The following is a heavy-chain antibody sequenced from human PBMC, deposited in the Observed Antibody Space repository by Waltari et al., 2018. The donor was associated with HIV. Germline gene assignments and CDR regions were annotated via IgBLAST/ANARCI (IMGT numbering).Heavy chain of an antibody. Sequence: EVQLVESGGGLVQPGGSLRLSCAASGFTFSDYSMNWVRQAPGKVLEGVSYISSSSSTIYYADSVKGRFTISRDNAKNSLYLQMNSLRAEDTAVYYCARDPVYSGSSLVYYFDYWGQGTLVTVSS. J-gene: IGHJ4*02. V-gene: IGHV3-48*01. CDR2: ISSSSSTI. CDR3: ARDPVYSGSSLVYYFDY. CDR1: GFTFSDYS. D-gene: IGHD6-6*01.